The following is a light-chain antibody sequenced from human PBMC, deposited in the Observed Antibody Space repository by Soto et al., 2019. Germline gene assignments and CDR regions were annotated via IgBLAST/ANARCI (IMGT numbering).Light chain of an antibody. J-gene: IGLJ7*01. Sequence: QSVLTQPPSASGTPGQRITISCSGSSSNIGSNNVNWYQQLPGTAPKLLIYSSDQRPSVVADRFSGSKSGTSASLAISGLQSEDEADYYCAAWEDSLNGVVFGGGTQLTVL. CDR3: AAWEDSLNGVV. CDR1: SSNIGSNN. V-gene: IGLV1-44*01. CDR2: SSD.